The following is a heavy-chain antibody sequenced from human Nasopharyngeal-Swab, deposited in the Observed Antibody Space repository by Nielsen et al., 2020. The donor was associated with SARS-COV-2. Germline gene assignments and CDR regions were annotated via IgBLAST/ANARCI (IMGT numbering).Heavy chain of an antibody. CDR3: ACFVRPAGP. V-gene: IGHV3-7*02. CDR1: KFGLSNFW. CDR2: INEDGNKK. Sequence: GESLKISCAASKFGLSNFWMHWVRQAPGKGLEWVANINEDGNKKFYVDSAKGRFTISRDNAKNSLYLEMNLLRAEDTGPYFCACFVRPAGPWGQGTLGNVS. J-gene: IGHJ5*02. D-gene: IGHD3-16*01.